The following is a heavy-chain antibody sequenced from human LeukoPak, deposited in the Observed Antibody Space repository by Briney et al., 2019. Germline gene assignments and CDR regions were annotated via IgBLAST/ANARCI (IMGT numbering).Heavy chain of an antibody. CDR2: IYTSGST. CDR3: ARDSSGYPWGWFDP. CDR1: GGSISSYY. V-gene: IGHV4-4*07. D-gene: IGHD3-22*01. Sequence: SETLSLTCAVSGGSISSYYWSWIRQPAGKGLEWIGRIYTSGSTNYNPSLKSRVTMSVDTSKNQFSLKLSSVTAADTAVYYRARDSSGYPWGWFDPWGQGTLVTVSS. J-gene: IGHJ5*02.